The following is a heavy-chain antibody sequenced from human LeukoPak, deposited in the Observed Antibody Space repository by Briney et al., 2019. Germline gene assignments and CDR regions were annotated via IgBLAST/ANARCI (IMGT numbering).Heavy chain of an antibody. D-gene: IGHD3-22*01. CDR2: IYPGDSDT. J-gene: IGHJ5*02. Sequence: GESLKISCKGSGSSFTTYWIGWVRQMPGRGLEWMGIIYPGDSDTRYSPSFQGQVTISADKSISTAYLQWSSLKASDTAMYYCARSDMILNWFDPWGQGTLVTVSS. CDR3: ARSDMILNWFDP. CDR1: GSSFTTYW. V-gene: IGHV5-51*01.